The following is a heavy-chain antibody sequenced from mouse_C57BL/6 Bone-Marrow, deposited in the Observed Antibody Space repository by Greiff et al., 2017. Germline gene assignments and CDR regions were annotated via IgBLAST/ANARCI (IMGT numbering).Heavy chain of an antibody. CDR1: GFTFSDAW. CDR2: IRNKANNHAT. V-gene: IGHV6-6*01. CDR3: TRNWGNHWYFDV. J-gene: IGHJ1*03. Sequence: EVKLVESGGGLVQPGGSMKLSCAASGFTFSDAWMDWVRQSPEKGLEWVAEIRNKANNHATYYAESVKGRFTISRDDSKSSVYLQMNSLRAEDTGIYYCTRNWGNHWYFDVWGTGTTVTVSS. D-gene: IGHD2-1*01.